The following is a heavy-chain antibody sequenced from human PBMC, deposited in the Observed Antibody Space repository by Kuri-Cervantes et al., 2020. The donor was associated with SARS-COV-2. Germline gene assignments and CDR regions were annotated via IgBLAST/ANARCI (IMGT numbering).Heavy chain of an antibody. CDR2: IYYSGST. CDR1: GGSISSSSYY. Sequence: SQTLSLTCTVSGGSISSSSYYWGWIRKPPGKGLEWTGSIYYSGSTYYNPSLKSRVTISVDTSKNQFSLKLSPVTAADTAVYYCARHSRVSPLDFWGQGTLVTVSS. J-gene: IGHJ4*02. CDR3: ARHSRVSPLDF. V-gene: IGHV4-39*01. D-gene: IGHD3-3*01.